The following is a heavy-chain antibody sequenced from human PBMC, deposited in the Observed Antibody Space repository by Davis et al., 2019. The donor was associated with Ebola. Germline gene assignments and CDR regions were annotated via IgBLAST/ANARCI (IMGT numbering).Heavy chain of an antibody. J-gene: IGHJ6*02. CDR3: AKYLLGTQAYGMDV. V-gene: IGHV3-23*01. D-gene: IGHD7-27*01. CDR1: GLSLSNSD. CDR2: ISGSGGST. Sequence: PARSLRLSCEGTGLSLSNSDMNWVRQAPGKGLEWVSAISGSGGSTYYADSVKGRFTITTDNSKNTLYLQMNSLRAEDTSVYYCAKYLLGTQAYGMDVWGQGTTVTVSS.